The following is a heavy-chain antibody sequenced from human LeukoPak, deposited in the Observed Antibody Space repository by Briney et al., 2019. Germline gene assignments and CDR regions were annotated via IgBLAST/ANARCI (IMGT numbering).Heavy chain of an antibody. CDR1: GFTFSSYG. CDR3: AKVSIAAVGVYYYYMDV. D-gene: IGHD6-13*01. CDR2: IRFDGTNK. V-gene: IGHV3-30*02. J-gene: IGHJ6*03. Sequence: GGSLRLSCAASGFTFSSYGMHWVRQAPGKGLEWVAFIRFDGTNKYHTDSVKGRFTVSRDNSKNTLYLQMSSLRAEDTAVYYCAKVSIAAVGVYYYYMDVRGKGTTVTVSS.